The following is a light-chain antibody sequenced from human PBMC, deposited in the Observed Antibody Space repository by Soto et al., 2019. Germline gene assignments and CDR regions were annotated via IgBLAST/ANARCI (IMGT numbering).Light chain of an antibody. CDR1: QSVSSSY. Sequence: IVLTQSPGTLSLPPGERATLSCRASQSVSSSYLAWYQQKPGQAPRLLIYAASGRSTGIPDRFSGSGSGRDFTLTIGRLESEDFAVYYCQQYGSSPSFTVGPGTKVDIK. CDR3: QQYGSSPSFT. J-gene: IGKJ3*01. CDR2: AAS. V-gene: IGKV3-20*01.